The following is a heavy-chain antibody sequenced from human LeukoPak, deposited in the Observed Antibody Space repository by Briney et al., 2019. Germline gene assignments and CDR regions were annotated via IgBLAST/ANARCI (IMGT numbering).Heavy chain of an antibody. J-gene: IGHJ6*04. Sequence: SETVSLLCTVSGGSISSSSYYWAWIRQPPGKGLEWIGEINHSGSTNYNPSLKSRVTISVDTSKNQLSLKLSSVTAADTAVYYCARVPYCSGGSCNYYYYYGMDVWAGSTALSVSS. D-gene: IGHD2-15*01. CDR1: GGSISSSSYY. CDR3: ARVPYCSGGSCNYYYYYGMDV. V-gene: IGHV4-39*07. CDR2: INHSGST.